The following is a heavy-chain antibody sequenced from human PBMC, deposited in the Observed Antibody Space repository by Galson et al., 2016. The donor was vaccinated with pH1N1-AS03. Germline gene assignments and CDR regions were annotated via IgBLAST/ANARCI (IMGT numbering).Heavy chain of an antibody. Sequence: SLRLSCAASGFTFSSYVMHWVRQAPGKGLECVAVIYKDGSLYFSADSVKGRFTISRDNSKNTLYLQMNNLRVEDTAVYYCARDQDYYDSSGYYDSWGQGTLVTVSS. D-gene: IGHD3-22*01. CDR1: GFTFSSYV. J-gene: IGHJ4*02. CDR3: ARDQDYYDSSGYYDS. CDR2: IYKDGSLY. V-gene: IGHV3-30*04.